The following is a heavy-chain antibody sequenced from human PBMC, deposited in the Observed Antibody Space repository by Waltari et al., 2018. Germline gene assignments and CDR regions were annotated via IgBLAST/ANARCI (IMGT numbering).Heavy chain of an antibody. D-gene: IGHD3-16*01. CDR3: AGGVYGYIYYYYYGMDV. CDR2: ISYDGSNK. CDR1: GFTFSSYG. V-gene: IGHV3-30*03. J-gene: IGHJ6*02. Sequence: QVQLVESGGGVVQPGRSLRLSCAASGFTFSSYGMHWVRQAPGKGLEWVAVISYDGSNKYYADSVKGRFTISRDNSKNTLYLQMNSLRAEDTAVYYCAGGVYGYIYYYYYGMDVWGQGTTVTVSS.